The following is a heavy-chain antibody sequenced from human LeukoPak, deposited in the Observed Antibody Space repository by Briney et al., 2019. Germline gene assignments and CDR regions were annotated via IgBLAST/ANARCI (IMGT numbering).Heavy chain of an antibody. V-gene: IGHV4-39*07. J-gene: IGHJ4*02. CDR3: ARGYFPTIFGVAYDY. D-gene: IGHD3-3*01. CDR1: GDSISSSSYY. Sequence: PSETLSLTCTVSGDSISSSSYYWGWIRQPPGKGLEWIGTVYYSGSTYYNSSLKSRVTISVDTSKNQFSLKLSSVTAADTAVYYCARGYFPTIFGVAYDYWGQGTLVTVSS. CDR2: VYYSGST.